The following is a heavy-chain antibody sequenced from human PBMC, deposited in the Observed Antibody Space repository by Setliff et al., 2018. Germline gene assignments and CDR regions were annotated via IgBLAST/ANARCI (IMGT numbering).Heavy chain of an antibody. J-gene: IGHJ4*02. CDR2: MNPSGST. CDR3: RVWVTMIEMES. V-gene: IGHV4-34*01. CDR1: GGSISSYY. Sequence: SETLSLTCTVSGGSISSYYWSWIRQPPGKGLEWIGEMNPSGSTNYNPSLKSRVTFSVDTSKNQFSLKLTSVTAADTAVYYCRVWVTMIEMESWGQGTLVTVSS. D-gene: IGHD3-22*01.